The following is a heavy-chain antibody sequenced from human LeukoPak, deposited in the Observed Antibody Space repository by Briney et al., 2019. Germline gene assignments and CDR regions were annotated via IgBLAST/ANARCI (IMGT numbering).Heavy chain of an antibody. CDR2: IYTSGST. J-gene: IGHJ4*02. Sequence: SQTLSLTCTVSGGSISSGSYYWSWIRQPAGKGLEWIGRIYTSGSTNYNPSLKSRVTISVDTSKNQFSLKLSSVTAADTAVYYCARVRGSYYSFIDYWGQGTLVTVSS. CDR1: GGSISSGSYY. V-gene: IGHV4-61*02. CDR3: ARVRGSYYSFIDY. D-gene: IGHD1-26*01.